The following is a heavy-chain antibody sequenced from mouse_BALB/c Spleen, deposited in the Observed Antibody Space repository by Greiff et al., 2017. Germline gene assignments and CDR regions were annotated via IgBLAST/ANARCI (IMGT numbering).Heavy chain of an antibody. CDR1: GFTFSSYT. D-gene: IGHD2-4*01. CDR2: ISSGGGNT. J-gene: IGHJ1*01. V-gene: IGHV5-9*03. Sequence: EVQVVESGGGLVKPGGSLKLSCAASGFTFSSYTMSWVRQTPEKRLEWVATISSGGGNTYYPDSVKGRFTISRDNAKNNLYLQMSSLRSEDTALYYCARISYWYFDGWGGGTTVTVSS. CDR3: ARISYWYFDG.